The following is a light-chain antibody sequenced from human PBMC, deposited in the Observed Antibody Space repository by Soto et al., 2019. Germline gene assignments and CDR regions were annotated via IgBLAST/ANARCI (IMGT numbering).Light chain of an antibody. CDR3: SSFTGTGSFV. Sequence: QSALTQPASVSGSPGQSITISCNGTRGDIGAYNYVSWYQQRPGEAPKLIIFEVSNRPSGVSTRFSGSKSGNTASLNISGIQPEDETDYYRSSFTGTGSFVFGGGPKLTVL. CDR2: EVS. CDR1: RGDIGAYNY. J-gene: IGLJ2*01. V-gene: IGLV2-14*01.